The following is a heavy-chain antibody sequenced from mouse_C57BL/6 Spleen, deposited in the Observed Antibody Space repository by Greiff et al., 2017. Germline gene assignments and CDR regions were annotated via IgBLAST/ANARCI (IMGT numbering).Heavy chain of an antibody. CDR1: GYTFTSYW. CDR3: ARDYYGSSWYFDG. J-gene: IGHJ1*03. Sequence: QVQLQQPGAELVRPGSSVKLSCKASGYTFTSYWMHWVKQRPIQGLEWIGNIDPSDSETHYNQKFKDKATLTVDKSSSTAYMQLSSLTSEDSAVYYCARDYYGSSWYFDGWGTGTTVTVSS. D-gene: IGHD1-1*01. V-gene: IGHV1-52*01. CDR2: IDPSDSET.